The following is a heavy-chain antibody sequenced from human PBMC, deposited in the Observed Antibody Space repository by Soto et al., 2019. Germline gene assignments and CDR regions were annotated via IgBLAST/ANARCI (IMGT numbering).Heavy chain of an antibody. CDR3: AKVSREGSGTDFDY. J-gene: IGHJ4*02. CDR1: GYTFSNYD. D-gene: IGHD3-10*01. V-gene: IGHV1-8*01. CDR2: VNPNNGET. Sequence: QVQLVQSGAELKKPGASVKVSCKASGYTFSNYDMNWVRQATGQGPEWIGWVNPNNGETGYAQKFQGRVTLTADITTTPPYMERTTLRSEDTAIYYCAKVSREGSGTDFDYWGQGTLMTVSS.